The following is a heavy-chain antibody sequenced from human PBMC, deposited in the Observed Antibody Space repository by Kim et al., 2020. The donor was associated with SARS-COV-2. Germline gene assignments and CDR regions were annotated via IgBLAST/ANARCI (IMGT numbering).Heavy chain of an antibody. J-gene: IGHJ6*02. Sequence: ASVKVSCKASGYTFTSYAMHWVRQAPGQRLEWMGWINAGNGNTKYSQKFQGRVTITRDTSASTAYMELSSLRSEDTAVYYCARDRMVRGVIPSYYYYGMDVWGQGPTVTVSS. CDR3: ARDRMVRGVIPSYYYYGMDV. CDR2: INAGNGNT. D-gene: IGHD3-10*01. V-gene: IGHV1-3*01. CDR1: GYTFTSYA.